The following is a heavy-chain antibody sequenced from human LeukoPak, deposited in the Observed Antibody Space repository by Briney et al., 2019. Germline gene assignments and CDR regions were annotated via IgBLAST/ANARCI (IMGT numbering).Heavy chain of an antibody. D-gene: IGHD6-13*01. CDR2: ISYDGSNK. Sequence: GGSLRLSCAASGFTFSSYGMHWVRQAPGKGLEWVAVISYDGSNKYYADSVKGRFTISRDNSKNTLYLQMNGLRAEDTAVYYCAKERTPSLAAAGYGMDVWGQGTTVTVSS. CDR1: GFTFSSYG. J-gene: IGHJ6*02. V-gene: IGHV3-30*18. CDR3: AKERTPSLAAAGYGMDV.